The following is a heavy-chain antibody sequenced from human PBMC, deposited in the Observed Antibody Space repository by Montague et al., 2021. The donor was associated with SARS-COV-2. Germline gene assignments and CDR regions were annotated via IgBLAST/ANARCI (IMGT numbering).Heavy chain of an antibody. J-gene: IGHJ5*02. CDR2: ISAYNGNT. Sequence: SVKVSCKASGYTFTSYGISRVRQAPGQGLEWMGWISAYNGNTNYAQKLQGRVTMTTDTSTSTAYMELRSLRSDDTAVYYCATAVAGFSWFDPWGQGTLVTVSS. CDR3: ATAVAGFSWFDP. CDR1: GYTFTSYG. V-gene: IGHV1-18*01. D-gene: IGHD6-19*01.